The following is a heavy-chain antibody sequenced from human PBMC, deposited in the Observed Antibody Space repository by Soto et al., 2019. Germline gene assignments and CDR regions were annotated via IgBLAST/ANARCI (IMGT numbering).Heavy chain of an antibody. D-gene: IGHD1-26*01. CDR3: ASGGSPTHFDY. CDR1: GFTFSNYG. J-gene: IGHJ4*02. CDR2: IWYDGSNK. V-gene: IGHV3-33*01. Sequence: GGSLRLSCAASGFTFSNYGMHWVRQAPGKGLEWVAVIWYDGSNKYYADSVKGRFTISRDNSKNTLYLQMNSLRAEDTAVYYCASGGSPTHFDYWGQGPLVTVSS.